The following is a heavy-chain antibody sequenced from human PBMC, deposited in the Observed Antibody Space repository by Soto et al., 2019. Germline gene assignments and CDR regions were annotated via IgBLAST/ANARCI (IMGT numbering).Heavy chain of an antibody. CDR2: INPSTGSA. CDR3: ARDPNLSLTSHYYGMDV. V-gene: IGHV1-46*01. CDR1: GYTFTSYY. Sequence: QVQLMQSGAEVKKPGASVKVSCKASGYTFTSYYIHWVRQAPGQGLEWMGIINPSTGSASYARMFQGRVAMTRDTSTSTVYMEVSSLRSEDTAVYYCARDPNLSLTSHYYGMDVWGQGTTVTVSS. J-gene: IGHJ6*02.